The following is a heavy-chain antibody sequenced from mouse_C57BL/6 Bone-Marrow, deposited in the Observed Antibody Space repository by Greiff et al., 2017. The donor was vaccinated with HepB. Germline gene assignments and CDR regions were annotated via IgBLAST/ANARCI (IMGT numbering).Heavy chain of an antibody. J-gene: IGHJ2*01. V-gene: IGHV2-2*01. CDR3: ASLYYDYDY. D-gene: IGHD2-4*01. CDR2: IWSGGST. Sequence: QVQLKESGPRLVQPSQSLSITCTVSGFSLTSYGVHWVRQSPGKGLEWLGVIWSGGSTDYNAAFISRLSISKDNSKGHVSFKMNSLQADDTAIYYCASLYYDYDYWGQGTTLTVSS. CDR1: GFSLTSYG.